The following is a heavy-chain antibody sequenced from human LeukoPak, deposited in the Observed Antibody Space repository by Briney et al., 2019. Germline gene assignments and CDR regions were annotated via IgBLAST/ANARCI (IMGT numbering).Heavy chain of an antibody. CDR1: GFTVSSNH. J-gene: IGHJ4*02. CDR2: IYSGGST. CDR3: AKSRGSGSNMARGVNFDY. D-gene: IGHD3-10*01. V-gene: IGHV3-53*01. Sequence: PGGSLRLSCAASGFTVSSNHMSWVRQAPGKGLEWVSVIYSGGSTYYADSVKGRFTISRDNSKNTLFLQMNSLRAEDTALYYCAKSRGSGSNMARGVNFDYWGQGTLVTVSS.